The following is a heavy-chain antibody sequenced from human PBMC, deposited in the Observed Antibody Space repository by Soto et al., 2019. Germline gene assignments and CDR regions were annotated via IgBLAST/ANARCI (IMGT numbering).Heavy chain of an antibody. J-gene: IGHJ6*02. V-gene: IGHV3-49*03. CDR2: IRSKAYGGTT. CDR1: GFTFGDHA. Sequence: GGSLRLSCTASGFTFGDHAMSWFRQAPGKGLEWVGFIRSKAYGGTTEYAASVKGRFTISRDDSKSIAYLQMNSLKTEDTAVYYCKAGGELRYFDWLLSSDHYGMDVWGQGTTVTVSS. D-gene: IGHD3-9*01. CDR3: KAGGELRYFDWLLSSDHYGMDV.